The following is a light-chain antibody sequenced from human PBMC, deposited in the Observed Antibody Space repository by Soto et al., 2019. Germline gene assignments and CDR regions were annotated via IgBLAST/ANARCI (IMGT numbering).Light chain of an antibody. CDR1: QTISTY. J-gene: IGKJ4*01. V-gene: IGKV1-39*01. CDR2: AAS. Sequence: DIQMTQSPSSLSASVGDRVTITCRASQTISTYLSWFQQKPGKAPKVLIYAASTLQSGVPSRFSGSASGADFTLTISSLQAEDVAVYYCQQYYSAPLTFGGGTKVDIK. CDR3: QQYYSAPLT.